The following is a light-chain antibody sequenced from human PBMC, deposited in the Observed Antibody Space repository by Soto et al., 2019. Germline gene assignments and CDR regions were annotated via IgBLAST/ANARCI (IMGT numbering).Light chain of an antibody. J-gene: IGKJ1*01. Sequence: DIVMTQSPLSLPVTLGEPASISCRSSQSLLHSNGYKYLDWYLQKPGQSPHLLIYLGSNRASGVPDRFSGSGSGTDFTLKISRVEAEDVGVYYCMQALQTPRTFGQGTKVEIK. CDR3: MQALQTPRT. V-gene: IGKV2-28*01. CDR1: QSLLHSNGYKY. CDR2: LGS.